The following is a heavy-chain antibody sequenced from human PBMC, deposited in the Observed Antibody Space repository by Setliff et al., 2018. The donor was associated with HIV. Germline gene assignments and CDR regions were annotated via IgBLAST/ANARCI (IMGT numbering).Heavy chain of an antibody. Sequence: HPGGSLRLSCTVSGFTFSNYCMNWVRQAPGKGLEWVSYISSSSSTIYYADSVKGRFTISRDNAKNSLYLQMNSLRAEDTAVYYCASPWNYTSSALYYYYGMDVWGQGTTVTVSS. J-gene: IGHJ6*02. D-gene: IGHD1-7*01. CDR2: ISSSSSTI. CDR3: ASPWNYTSSALYYYYGMDV. CDR1: GFTFSNYC. V-gene: IGHV3-48*01.